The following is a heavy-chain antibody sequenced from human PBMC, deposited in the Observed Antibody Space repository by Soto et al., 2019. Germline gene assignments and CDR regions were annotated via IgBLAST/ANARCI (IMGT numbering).Heavy chain of an antibody. D-gene: IGHD3-22*01. Sequence: GGSLRLSCAASGFTFSSYGMTWVRQAPGKGLEWVSSIINSSGGSTYYADSAKGRFTISRDNSKNTLFLQMNSLRGEDTAVYYCARSGLALPYSASHWFDPWGHGTLVTVSS. CDR1: GFTFSSYG. CDR3: ARSGLALPYSASHWFDP. V-gene: IGHV3-23*01. J-gene: IGHJ5*02. CDR2: IINSSGGST.